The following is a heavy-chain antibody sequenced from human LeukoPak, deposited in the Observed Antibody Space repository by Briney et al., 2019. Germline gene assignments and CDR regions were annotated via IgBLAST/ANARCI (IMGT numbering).Heavy chain of an antibody. CDR3: ARDVGSAYYDFWSGYSHFDY. CDR1: GYTFTGYY. CDR2: INPNSGGT. Sequence: ASVKVSCKASGYTFTGYYMHWVRQAPGQGLEWMGWINPNSGGTNYAQKFQGRVTMTRDTSISTAYMELGRLRSDDTAVYYCARDVGSAYYDFWSGYSHFDYWGQGTLVTVSS. V-gene: IGHV1-2*02. J-gene: IGHJ4*02. D-gene: IGHD3-3*01.